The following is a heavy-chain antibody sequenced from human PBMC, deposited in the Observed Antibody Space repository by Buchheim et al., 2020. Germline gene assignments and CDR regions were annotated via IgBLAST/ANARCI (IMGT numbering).Heavy chain of an antibody. D-gene: IGHD6-19*01. Sequence: QVQLQESGPGLVKPSETLSLTCSVSGDSVGSGNYFWTWIRQTPGKELEWIGHTHHSGSASYSSSLKSRVSISVDPSNNHFSLKLTSVTAIDTAVYFCARAQQWLVTGYDSWGQGIL. CDR3: ARAQQWLVTGYDS. J-gene: IGHJ5*02. CDR2: THHSGSA. CDR1: GDSVGSGNYF. V-gene: IGHV4-61*03.